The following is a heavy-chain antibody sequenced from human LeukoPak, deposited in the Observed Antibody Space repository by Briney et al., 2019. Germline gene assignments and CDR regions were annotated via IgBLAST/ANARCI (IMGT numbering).Heavy chain of an antibody. CDR1: GGTFSGYY. D-gene: IGHD1-1*01. Sequence: SETLSLTCAVYGGTFSGYYWSWIRQPPGKGLEWIGEINHSGSTNYNPSLKSRVTISVVTSKNQFALKLSSVTATNTAVYDCARGLQERPGTTGFDTWGQGTLVTVSS. CDR3: ARGLQERPGTTGFDT. V-gene: IGHV4-34*01. CDR2: INHSGST. J-gene: IGHJ5*02.